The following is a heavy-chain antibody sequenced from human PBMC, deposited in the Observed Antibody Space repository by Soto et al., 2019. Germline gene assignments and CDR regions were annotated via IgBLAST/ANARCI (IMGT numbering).Heavy chain of an antibody. J-gene: IGHJ4*02. CDR2: ISYDGSNQ. CDR1: GFTFNIYV. CDR3: AKDQASGQGSFDS. Sequence: GGSLRLSCAASGFTFNIYVMHWVRQAPDKGLEWVALISYDGSNQYYADSVKGRFTISRDNSKNTLFLQMNSLRADDTAVYYCAKDQASGQGSFDSWGQGTMV. V-gene: IGHV3-30*18.